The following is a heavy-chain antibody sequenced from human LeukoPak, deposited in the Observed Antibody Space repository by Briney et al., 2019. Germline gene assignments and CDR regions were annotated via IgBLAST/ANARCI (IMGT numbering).Heavy chain of an antibody. J-gene: IGHJ4*02. CDR3: VADPINFDY. CDR1: GGSISSGGYS. V-gene: IGHV4-30-4*07. Sequence: PSQTLSLTCVVSGGSISSGGYSWSWIRQSSGKGLEWIGYIHYSGSTHYNPSLKSRITISVDTSKNQFSLKLSSVTAADTAVYYCVADPINFDYWGQGRLVTVSS. CDR2: IHYSGST.